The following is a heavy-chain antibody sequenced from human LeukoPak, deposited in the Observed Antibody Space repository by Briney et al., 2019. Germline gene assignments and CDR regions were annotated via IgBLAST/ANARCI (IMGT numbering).Heavy chain of an antibody. V-gene: IGHV3-7*01. J-gene: IGHJ4*01. CDR1: GFTFSGYW. CDR3: ARMGPTSSGWPEAFDY. Sequence: GGSLRLSCAASGFTFSGYWMNWVRQASGKGLEWVANIKQDASEKYYVDSVKGRFTISRDNAKNSLSLQMNSLRAEDTGVYYCARMGPTSSGWPEAFDYWGRGTLVTVSS. CDR2: IKQDASEK. D-gene: IGHD6-25*01.